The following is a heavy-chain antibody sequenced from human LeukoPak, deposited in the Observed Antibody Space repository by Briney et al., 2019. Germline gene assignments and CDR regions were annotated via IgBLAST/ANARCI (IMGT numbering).Heavy chain of an antibody. V-gene: IGHV3-21*01. D-gene: IGHD6-19*01. Sequence: PGGSLRLSCAASGFTFSTYAMNWVRQAPGKGLEWVSSISITSTHIYYADSVKGRFTISRDNAKNSLNLQMNSLRPEDTAVYYCAKGYSSGWYYSDSWGQGTLVTVSS. CDR3: AKGYSSGWYYSDS. J-gene: IGHJ4*02. CDR2: ISITSTHI. CDR1: GFTFSTYA.